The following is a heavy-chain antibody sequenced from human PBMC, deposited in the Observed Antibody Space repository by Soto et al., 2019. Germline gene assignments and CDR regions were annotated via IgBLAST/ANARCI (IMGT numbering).Heavy chain of an antibody. Sequence: QVQLVQSGAEVKEPGDSVRVSCEASGYTFTAYYIHWVRQAPGQGFEWMGWINPKFGDTTYAQDFQGRVSMTRDMSISTVYMELSSLTSADTAIYYCARNMDYYYGRGSGNGHGVWGQGTTVTVFS. CDR2: INPKFGDT. V-gene: IGHV1-2*02. D-gene: IGHD3-10*02. J-gene: IGHJ6*02. CDR1: GYTFTAYY. CDR3: ARNMDYYYGRGSGNGHGV.